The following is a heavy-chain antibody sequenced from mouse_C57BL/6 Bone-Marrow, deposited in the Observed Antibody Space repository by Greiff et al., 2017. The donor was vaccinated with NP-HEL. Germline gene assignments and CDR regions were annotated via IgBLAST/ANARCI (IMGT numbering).Heavy chain of an antibody. V-gene: IGHV5-17*01. D-gene: IGHD4-1*02. CDR1: GFTFSDYG. CDR3: ARATGTRTGFAY. J-gene: IGHJ3*01. CDR2: ISSGSSTI. Sequence: EVKVVESGGGLVKPGGSLKLSCAASGFTFSDYGMHWVRQAPEKGLEWVAYISSGSSTIYYADTVKGRFTISRDNAKNTLFLQMTSLRSEDTAMYYCARATGTRTGFAYWGQGTLVTVSA.